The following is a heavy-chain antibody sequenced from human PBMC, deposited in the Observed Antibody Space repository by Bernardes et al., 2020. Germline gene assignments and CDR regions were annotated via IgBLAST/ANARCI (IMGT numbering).Heavy chain of an antibody. V-gene: IGHV4-39*01. CDR1: GGSISSSSYY. CDR3: ARHPYDPLRGGFDP. J-gene: IGHJ5*02. CDR2: IYYSGST. D-gene: IGHD2-2*01. Sequence: TLSLTCTVSGGSISSSSYYWGWIRQPPGKGLEWIGSIYYSGSTYYNPSLKSRVTISVDTSKNQFSLKLSSVTAADTAVYYCARHPYDPLRGGFDPWGQGTLVTVSS.